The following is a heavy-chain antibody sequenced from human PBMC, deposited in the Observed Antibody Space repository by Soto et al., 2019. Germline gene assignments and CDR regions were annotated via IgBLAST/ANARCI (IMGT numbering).Heavy chain of an antibody. V-gene: IGHV3-74*01. CDR3: ARGDCVGRTCYSLAGSFYYYMDV. Sequence: EVQLVESGGGLVQPGGSLRLSCAASGFTFSNYWMYWVRQAPGEGLVWVSRINSDGSVSSYADSVKGRLTISRDNVKNTLYLQMDSLRAEDTAVYYCARGDCVGRTCYSLAGSFYYYMDVWGKGTTVTVFS. J-gene: IGHJ6*03. CDR2: INSDGSVS. CDR1: GFTFSNYW. D-gene: IGHD2-15*01.